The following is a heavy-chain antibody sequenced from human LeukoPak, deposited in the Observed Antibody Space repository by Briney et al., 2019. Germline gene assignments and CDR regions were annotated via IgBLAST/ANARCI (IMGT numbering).Heavy chain of an antibody. CDR1: GYTFANFG. V-gene: IGHV1-18*01. D-gene: IGHD3-9*01. Sequence: GASVKVSCKASGYTFANFGISWVRQAPGQGLEWMGWISAYNGNTNYAQRLQGRVTMTTDTSTSTAYMELRSLRSDDTAVYYCARGGGDILTGYYPPFDYWGQGTLVTVSS. CDR3: ARGGGDILTGYYPPFDY. CDR2: ISAYNGNT. J-gene: IGHJ4*02.